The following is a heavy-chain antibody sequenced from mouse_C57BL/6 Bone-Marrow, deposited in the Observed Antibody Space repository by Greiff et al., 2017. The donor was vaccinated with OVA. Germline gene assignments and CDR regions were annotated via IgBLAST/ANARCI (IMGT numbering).Heavy chain of an antibody. CDR3: ARDYYGSSLDY. J-gene: IGHJ2*01. CDR2: INPSNGGT. V-gene: IGHV1-53*01. Sequence: QVQLQQPGTELVKPGASVKMSCKASGYTFTSYWMHWVKQRPGQGLEWIGNINPSNGGTNYNEKFKSKATLTVDKSSSTAYMQLSSLTSADSAVCYCARDYYGSSLDYWGQGTTLTVSS. D-gene: IGHD1-1*01. CDR1: GYTFTSYW.